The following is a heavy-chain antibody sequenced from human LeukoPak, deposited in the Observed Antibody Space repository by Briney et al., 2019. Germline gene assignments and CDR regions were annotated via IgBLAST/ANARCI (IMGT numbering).Heavy chain of an antibody. J-gene: IGHJ4*02. CDR1: GYTFTSYA. V-gene: IGHV1-3*01. Sequence: ASVKVPCKASGYTFTSYAMHWVRQAPGQRLEWMGWINAGNGNTKYSQKFQGRVTITRDTSASTAHMELRSLRSDDTAVYYCARDLSSSTGFDYWGQGTLVTVSS. CDR3: ARDLSSSTGFDY. CDR2: INAGNGNT. D-gene: IGHD6-13*01.